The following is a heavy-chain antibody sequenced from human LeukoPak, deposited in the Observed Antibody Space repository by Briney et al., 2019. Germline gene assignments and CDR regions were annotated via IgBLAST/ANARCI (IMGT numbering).Heavy chain of an antibody. CDR1: GGSFSGYY. CDR2: INHSGST. V-gene: IGHV4-34*01. J-gene: IGHJ4*02. CDR3: ARHNDFWSGYYPPYYFDY. D-gene: IGHD3-3*01. Sequence: SEALSLTCAVYGGSFSGYYWSWIRQPPGKGLEWIGEINHSGSTNYNPSLKSRVTISVDTSKNQFSLKLSSVTAADTAVYYCARHNDFWSGYYPPYYFDYWGQGTLVTVSS.